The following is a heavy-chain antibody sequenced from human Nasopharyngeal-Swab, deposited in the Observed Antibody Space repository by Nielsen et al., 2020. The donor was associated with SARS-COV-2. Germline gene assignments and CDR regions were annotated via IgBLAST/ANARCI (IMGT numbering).Heavy chain of an antibody. V-gene: IGHV2-26*01. CDR3: ARSIPAVGSWFDP. J-gene: IGHJ5*02. D-gene: IGHD1-26*01. CDR1: EFSLSNARMG. CDR2: IFSNDEK. Sequence: LICSVSEFSLSNARMGVSCIRHPPGKALEWLAHIFSNDEKSYSTSLKSRLTISKDTSKSQVVLTMTNMDPVDTATYYCARSIPAVGSWFDPWGQGTLVTVSS.